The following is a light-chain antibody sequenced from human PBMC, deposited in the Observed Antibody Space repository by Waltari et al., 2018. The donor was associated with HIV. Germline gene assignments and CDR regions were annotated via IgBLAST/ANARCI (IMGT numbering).Light chain of an antibody. Sequence: SYELTQPPSVSVSPGQTASITSSGDKMGDKYACWYQQKPGQSHVLVIYQDSKRPSGIPERFSGSNSGNTATLTISGTQTLDEADYYCQAWDSSTVVFGGGTKLTVL. CDR2: QDS. J-gene: IGLJ2*01. CDR1: KMGDKY. CDR3: QAWDSSTVV. V-gene: IGLV3-1*01.